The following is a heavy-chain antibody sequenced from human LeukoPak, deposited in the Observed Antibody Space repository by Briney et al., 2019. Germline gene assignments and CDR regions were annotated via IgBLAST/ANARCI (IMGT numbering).Heavy chain of an antibody. CDR3: ARASLAYCGGDCYYYWYFDL. Sequence: SQTLSLTCTVSGGSISSGGYYWSWIRQPPGKGLEWIGYIYHSGSTYYNPSLKSRVTISVDRSKNQFSLKLSSVTAADTAVYYCARASLAYCGGDCYYYWYFDLWGRGTLVTVSS. V-gene: IGHV4-30-2*01. D-gene: IGHD2-21*02. J-gene: IGHJ2*01. CDR2: IYHSGST. CDR1: GGSISSGGYY.